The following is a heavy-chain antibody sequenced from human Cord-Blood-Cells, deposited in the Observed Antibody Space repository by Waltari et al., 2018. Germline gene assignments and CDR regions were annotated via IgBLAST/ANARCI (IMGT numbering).Heavy chain of an antibody. V-gene: IGHV4-34*01. CDR1: GWCFRGYY. CDR2: INQSGST. Sequence: QVQLQQWGAGLLKPSETLTLTCVVYGWCFRGYYWSWIRQSPGKGLEWIGEINQSGSTNYNPSLKSRVTISVDTSKNQFSLKLSSVTAADTAVYYCARDRARVVPAARRGIGNWFDPWGQGTLVTVSS. D-gene: IGHD2-2*01. CDR3: ARDRARVVPAARRGIGNWFDP. J-gene: IGHJ5*02.